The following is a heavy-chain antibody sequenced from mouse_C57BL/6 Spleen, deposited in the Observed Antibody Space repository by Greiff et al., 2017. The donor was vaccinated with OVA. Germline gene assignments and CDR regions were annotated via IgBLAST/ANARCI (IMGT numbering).Heavy chain of an antibody. CDR3: ASNLYYYGSSYDAMDY. Sequence: VQLQQSGPELVKPGASVKISCKASGYTFTDYYMNWVKQSHGKSLEWIGDINPNNGGTSYNQKFKGKATLTVDKSSSTAYMELRSLTSEDSAVYYCASNLYYYGSSYDAMDYWGQGTSVTVSS. J-gene: IGHJ4*01. CDR1: GYTFTDYY. D-gene: IGHD1-1*01. CDR2: INPNNGGT. V-gene: IGHV1-26*01.